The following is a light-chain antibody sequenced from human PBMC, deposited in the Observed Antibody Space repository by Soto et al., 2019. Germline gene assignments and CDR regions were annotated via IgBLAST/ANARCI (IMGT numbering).Light chain of an antibody. CDR1: QSVSSY. V-gene: IGKV3-11*01. CDR2: DAS. Sequence: EIVLTQSPATLSLSPGERATLSYRASQSVSSYLAWYQQKPGQAPRLLIYDASNRATGIPARFSGSGSGTDFTLTISSLEPEDFAVYYCQQRSNWQLTFGGGTKVDIK. J-gene: IGKJ4*01. CDR3: QQRSNWQLT.